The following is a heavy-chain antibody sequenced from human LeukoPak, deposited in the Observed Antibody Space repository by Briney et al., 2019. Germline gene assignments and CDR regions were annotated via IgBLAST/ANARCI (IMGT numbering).Heavy chain of an antibody. CDR2: MNPSSGNT. CDR3: ARGPVEAVFGVSTED. CDR1: GYTFTSYG. J-gene: IGHJ6*02. Sequence: GASVKVSCKASGYTFTSYGISWVRQAPGQGLEWMGWMNPSSGNTGYAQKFQGRVSMTRDTSISTAYMELSSLRSEDTAVYYCARGPVEAVFGVSTEDWGQGTTVTVSS. D-gene: IGHD3-10*02. V-gene: IGHV1-8*02.